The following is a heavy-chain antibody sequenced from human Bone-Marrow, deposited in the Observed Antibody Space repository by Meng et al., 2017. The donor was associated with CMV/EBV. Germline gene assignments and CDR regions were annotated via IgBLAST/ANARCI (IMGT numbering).Heavy chain of an antibody. V-gene: IGHV3-30*04. CDR1: GFTFNNYA. J-gene: IGHJ4*02. CDR3: ARDPEMDWNDRQGGSVDY. CDR2: TSYDGRNK. D-gene: IGHD1-1*01. Sequence: GGSLRLSCAASGFTFNNYAMHWVRQAPGKGLEWVAVTSYDGRNKYDADSVKGRFTISRDNSKNTLFLQMNSLRAEDTAVYYCARDPEMDWNDRQGGSVDYWGQGTLVTVSS.